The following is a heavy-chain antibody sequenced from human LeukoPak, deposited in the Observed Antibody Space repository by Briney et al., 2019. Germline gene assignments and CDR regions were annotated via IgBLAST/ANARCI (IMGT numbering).Heavy chain of an antibody. V-gene: IGHV1-18*01. CDR1: GYTFTNYG. J-gene: IGHJ6*02. D-gene: IGHD6-6*01. CDR3: ARVTYSSFVDFYYGMDV. CDR2: ISAYNGNT. Sequence: ASVKVSCKASGYTFTNYGFSWVRQAPGQGLEWMGWISAYNGNTNYAQKLQGRVTMTTDTSTSTAHMELRSLRSDDTAVYYCARVTYSSFVDFYYGMDVWGQGTTITVSS.